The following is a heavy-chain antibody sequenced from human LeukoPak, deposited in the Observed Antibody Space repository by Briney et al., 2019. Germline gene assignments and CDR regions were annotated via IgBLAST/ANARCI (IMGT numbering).Heavy chain of an antibody. J-gene: IGHJ4*02. D-gene: IGHD4-11*01. CDR3: ATYYSNFFDY. Sequence: SETLSLTCAVYGGSYSGYYWSWIRQPPGKGLEWIGEINHSGSTNYNPSLKSRVTISVDTSKNQFSLKLSSVTAADTAVYYCATYYSNFFDYWGQGTLVTVSS. CDR2: INHSGST. CDR1: GGSYSGYY. V-gene: IGHV4-34*01.